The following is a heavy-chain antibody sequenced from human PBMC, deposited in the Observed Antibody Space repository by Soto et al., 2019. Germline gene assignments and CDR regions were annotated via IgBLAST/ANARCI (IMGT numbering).Heavy chain of an antibody. CDR3: ARDGGQQLVTRGGYYYYGMDV. CDR2: INPNSGGT. CDR1: GYTFTGYY. Sequence: ASVKVSCKASGYTFTGYYMHWVRQAPGQGLEWMGWINPNSGGTNYAQKFQGWVTMTRDTSISTAYMELSRLRSDDTAVYYCARDGGQQLVTRGGYYYYGMDVWGQGTTVTVSS. V-gene: IGHV1-2*04. J-gene: IGHJ6*02. D-gene: IGHD6-13*01.